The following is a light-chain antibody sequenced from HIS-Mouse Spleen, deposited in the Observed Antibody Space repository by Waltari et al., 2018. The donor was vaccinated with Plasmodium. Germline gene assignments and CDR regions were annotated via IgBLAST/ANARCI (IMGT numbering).Light chain of an antibody. Sequence: NFMLTQPHSVSESPGKTVTISSPRSSGSLASNNVHGYQQRPGSPPTTVIYEDNQRPSGVPDRFSGSIDSSSNSASLTISGLKTEDEADYYCQSYDSSNVVFGGGTKLTVL. CDR3: QSYDSSNVV. V-gene: IGLV6-57*04. CDR2: EDN. CDR1: SGSLASNN. J-gene: IGLJ2*01.